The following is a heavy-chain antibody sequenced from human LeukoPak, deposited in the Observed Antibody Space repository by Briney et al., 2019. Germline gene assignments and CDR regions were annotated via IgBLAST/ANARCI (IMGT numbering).Heavy chain of an antibody. Sequence: PGGSLRLSCAASGFTFSSYAMTWVRQAPGKGLEWVSAISSSGGSTYYADSVTGRFTISRDNSKNTLYLQMNSLRADDTAVYYCAKEGNSGWVPKYWGQGTLVTVSS. V-gene: IGHV3-23*01. CDR2: ISSSGGST. CDR1: GFTFSSYA. J-gene: IGHJ4*02. CDR3: AKEGNSGWVPKY. D-gene: IGHD6-19*01.